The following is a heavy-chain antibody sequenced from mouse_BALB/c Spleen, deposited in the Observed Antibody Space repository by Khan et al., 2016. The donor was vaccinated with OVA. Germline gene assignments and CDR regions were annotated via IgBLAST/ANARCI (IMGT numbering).Heavy chain of an antibody. V-gene: IGHV3-8*02. J-gene: IGHJ3*01. CDR1: GDSITSGY. CDR2: ISYSGNS. D-gene: IGHD1-1*01. CDR3: ACELRGFAY. Sequence: EVQLQESGPSLVKPSQTLSLTCSVTGDSITSGYWNWIRKFPGNKLEYMGYISYSGNSYYNPSLKSRISITRDTSKNQYYLQLNAVTIEDTATFYCACELRGFAYWGQGTLVTVSA.